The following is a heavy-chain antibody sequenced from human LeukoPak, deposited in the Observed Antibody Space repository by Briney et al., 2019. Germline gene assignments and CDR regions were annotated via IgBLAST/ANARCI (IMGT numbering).Heavy chain of an antibody. V-gene: IGHV4-61*08. Sequence: SETLSLTCTVSGASVSTGGYYWNWIRQPPGKGPEWIGYMHYSGSTNYNPSLESRVTISADTSKNQFSLKLTSITSADTAVYYCATIYYDVLTTYYDYFNYWGQGTLVTVSS. CDR2: MHYSGST. CDR3: ATIYYDVLTTYYDYFNY. J-gene: IGHJ4*02. D-gene: IGHD3-9*01. CDR1: GASVSTGGYY.